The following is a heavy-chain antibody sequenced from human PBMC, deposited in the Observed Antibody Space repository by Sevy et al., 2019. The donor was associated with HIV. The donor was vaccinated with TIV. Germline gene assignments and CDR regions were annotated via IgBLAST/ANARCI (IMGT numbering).Heavy chain of an antibody. J-gene: IGHJ4*02. CDR2: ISYDGSSK. V-gene: IGHV3-30-3*01. CDR3: ARDANKRNDGVEVYFDY. Sequence: GGSLRLSCAASGFTFSTYAMHWVRQAPGKGLEWVAIISYDGSSKYYTDAVKGRFTISRDNSNNTLYLQMHRLRAEDTALYYCARDANKRNDGVEVYFDYWGQGTLVTVSS. CDR1: GFTFSTYA. D-gene: IGHD1-1*01.